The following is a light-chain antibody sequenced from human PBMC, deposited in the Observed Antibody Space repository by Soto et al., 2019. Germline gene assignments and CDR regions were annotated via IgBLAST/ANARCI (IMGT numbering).Light chain of an antibody. CDR2: DVS. CDR3: SSYTSSLYV. J-gene: IGLJ1*01. V-gene: IGLV2-14*01. CDR1: SSDVGGYNY. Sequence: QSALTQPASVSGSPGQSITISCTGTSSDVGGYNYVSWYQQHPGKAPKLMIYDVSNQPSGVSNRFSGSKSGNTASLTISGLQAEDEADYYCSSYTSSLYVFGTGTKLTVL.